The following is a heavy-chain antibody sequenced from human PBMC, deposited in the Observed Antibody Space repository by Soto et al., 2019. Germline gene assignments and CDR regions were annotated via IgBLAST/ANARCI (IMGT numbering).Heavy chain of an antibody. V-gene: IGHV1-69*13. CDR2: IIPIFGTA. CDR1: GGTFSSYA. J-gene: IGHJ3*02. D-gene: IGHD3-10*01. CDR3: ARNTMAGAFDI. Sequence: ASVKVSCKASGGTFSSYAISWVRQAPGQGLEWMGGIIPIFGTANYAQKFQSRVTITADESTSTAYMELSSLRSEDTAVYYCARNTMAGAFDIWGQGTMVTVSS.